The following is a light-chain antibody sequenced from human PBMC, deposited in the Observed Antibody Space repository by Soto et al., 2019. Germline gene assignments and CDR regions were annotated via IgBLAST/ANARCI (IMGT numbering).Light chain of an antibody. Sequence: QSALTQPASVSGSPGQSITISCTGTSSDVGGYNYVSWYQQYPGKAPKLMIYGVSNRPSGVSNRFSGSKSGNTASLTISGLQAEDEADYFCSSYTSTSTIFVFGTGTKVTVL. J-gene: IGLJ1*01. CDR2: GVS. V-gene: IGLV2-14*01. CDR1: SSDVGGYNY. CDR3: SSYTSTSTIFV.